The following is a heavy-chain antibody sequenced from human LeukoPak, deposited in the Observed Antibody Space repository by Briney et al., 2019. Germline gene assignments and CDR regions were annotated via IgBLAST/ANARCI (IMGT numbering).Heavy chain of an antibody. CDR3: ARGVGSSGWYGSDALDI. Sequence: PSETLSLTCSVSGGSISSSTYYWGWIRHPPGKGLEWIGSIYYSGSTYYNPSLKSRGTISVDTSKNQFSLKLTSVTAADTAVYYCARGVGSSGWYGSDALDIWGQGTMVTVSS. CDR2: IYYSGST. D-gene: IGHD6-19*01. CDR1: GGSISSSTYY. V-gene: IGHV4-39*01. J-gene: IGHJ3*02.